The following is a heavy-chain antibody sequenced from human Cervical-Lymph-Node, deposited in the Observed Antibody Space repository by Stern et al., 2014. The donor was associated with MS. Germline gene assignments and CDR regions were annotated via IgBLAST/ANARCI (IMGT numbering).Heavy chain of an antibody. D-gene: IGHD6-19*01. Sequence: MQLLESGGGVVQPGRSLRLSCAASGFTFSSYGMHWVRQAPGKGLEWVAVISYDGSNKYYADSVKGRFTISRDNSKNTLYLQMNSLRAEDTAVYYCAKDHSGWFDCWGQGTLVTVSS. V-gene: IGHV3-30*18. CDR1: GFTFSSYG. J-gene: IGHJ4*02. CDR2: ISYDGSNK. CDR3: AKDHSGWFDC.